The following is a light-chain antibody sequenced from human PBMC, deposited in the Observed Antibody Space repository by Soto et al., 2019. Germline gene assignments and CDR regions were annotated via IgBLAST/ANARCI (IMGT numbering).Light chain of an antibody. V-gene: IGKV3-20*01. CDR1: QSVSSSF. Sequence: EIVLTQSPGTLSLSPGERATLSCRASQSVSSSFLAWYQQKPGQAPRLLIYGTSSRATGIPDRFSGSGSGTDFTLTISRLEPEDFAVYYCQQYSSSPYTFGLGTNLEIK. CDR3: QQYSSSPYT. CDR2: GTS. J-gene: IGKJ2*01.